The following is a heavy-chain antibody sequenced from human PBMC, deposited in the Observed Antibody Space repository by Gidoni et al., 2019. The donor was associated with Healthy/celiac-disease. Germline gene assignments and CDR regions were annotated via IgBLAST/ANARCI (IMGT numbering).Heavy chain of an antibody. D-gene: IGHD5-18*01. CDR2: ISYDGSNK. CDR1: GFTFSSYA. V-gene: IGHV3-30-3*01. CDR3: ARSVDTAMDHVGESDY. Sequence: QVQLVESGGGVVQPGRSLRLSCAASGFTFSSYAMHWVRQAPGKGLEWVAVISYDGSNKYYADSVEGRFTISRDNSKNTLYLQMNSLRAEDTAVYYCARSVDTAMDHVGESDYWGQGTLVTVSS. J-gene: IGHJ4*02.